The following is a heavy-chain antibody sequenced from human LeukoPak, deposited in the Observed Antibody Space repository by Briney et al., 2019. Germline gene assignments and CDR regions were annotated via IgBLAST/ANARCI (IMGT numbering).Heavy chain of an antibody. CDR2: ISSSGSTI. Sequence: GGSLRLSCAASGFPFSDYYMSWIRHAPGKGLEWVSYISSSGSTIKYADSVKGRFTISRDNAKNSLYLQMNSLRAEDTAVYYCARYYSASSSSRFDYWGQRTLVTVSS. CDR3: ARYYSASSSSRFDY. D-gene: IGHD6-13*01. J-gene: IGHJ4*02. CDR1: GFPFSDYY. V-gene: IGHV3-11*01.